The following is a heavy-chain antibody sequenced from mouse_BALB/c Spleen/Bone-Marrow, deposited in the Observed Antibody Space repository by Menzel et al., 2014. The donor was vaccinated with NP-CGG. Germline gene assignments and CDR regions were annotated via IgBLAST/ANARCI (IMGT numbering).Heavy chain of an antibody. J-gene: IGHJ4*01. CDR3: ARFSIYYGNYGAMDY. Sequence: DLVKPGASVKLSCKASGYTFTSCWINWIKQRPGQGLEWIGRIAPGSGSTYYNEMFKGKATLTVDTSSSTAYIQLSSLSSEDSAVYFCARFSIYYGNYGAMDYWGQGTSVTVSS. V-gene: IGHV1S41*01. CDR2: IAPGSGST. D-gene: IGHD2-1*01. CDR1: GYTFTSCW.